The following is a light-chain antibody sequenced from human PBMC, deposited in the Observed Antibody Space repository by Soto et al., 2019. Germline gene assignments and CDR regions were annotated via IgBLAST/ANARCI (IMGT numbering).Light chain of an antibody. J-gene: IGKJ5*01. CDR3: MQGTHWPIT. CDR2: KVS. Sequence: DVLMTQSPLSLPVTLGQPASISCRSNQSLVHSDGIAYFSWFQQRPGRSPRRLIYKVSNRDSGVQARFSGSGSGTDFALKISRVEAEDVGVYYCMQGTHWPITFGQGTRLEIK. CDR1: QSLVHSDGIAY. V-gene: IGKV2-30*02.